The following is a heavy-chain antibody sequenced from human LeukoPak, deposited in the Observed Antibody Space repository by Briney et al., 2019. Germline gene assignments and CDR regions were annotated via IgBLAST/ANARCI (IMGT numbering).Heavy chain of an antibody. J-gene: IGHJ6*04. CDR2: IYHTGIT. Sequence: PSETLSLTCAVSGGSMNSNYWTWVRQPPGKGLEWIGEIYHTGITNYNPSLQSRVSISLDTSKSQSSLTIYSLTAADTAVYYCARPPWGVYAMDVWGKGTTVTVSS. CDR1: GGSMNSNYW. V-gene: IGHV4-4*02. CDR3: ARPPWGVYAMDV. D-gene: IGHD3-16*01.